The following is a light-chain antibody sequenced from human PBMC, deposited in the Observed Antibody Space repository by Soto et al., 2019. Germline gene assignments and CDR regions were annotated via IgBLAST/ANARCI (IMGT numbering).Light chain of an antibody. J-gene: IGKJ3*01. CDR2: DAS. CDR3: QQRSNWPPV. Sequence: EIVLTQSPATLSLSPGERATLSCRASQSVSSYLAWYQQKPGQAPRLLIYDASNRATGIPARFSGSGSGTDFTLTISSLEPADFAVYYCQQRSNWPPVFGPGTKVDIK. CDR1: QSVSSY. V-gene: IGKV3-11*01.